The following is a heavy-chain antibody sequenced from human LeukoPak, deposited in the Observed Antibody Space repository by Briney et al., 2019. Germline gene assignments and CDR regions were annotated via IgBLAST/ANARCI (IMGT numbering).Heavy chain of an antibody. J-gene: IGHJ4*02. Sequence: ASVTVSCKASGYTFTSYGISWVRQAPGQGLEWMGWISAYNGNTNYAQKLQGRVTMSTDTSTSTAYMELRSLRSDDTAVYYCARLDSSGPLFDYWGQGTLVTVSS. V-gene: IGHV1-18*01. CDR3: ARLDSSGPLFDY. CDR2: ISAYNGNT. CDR1: GYTFTSYG. D-gene: IGHD3-22*01.